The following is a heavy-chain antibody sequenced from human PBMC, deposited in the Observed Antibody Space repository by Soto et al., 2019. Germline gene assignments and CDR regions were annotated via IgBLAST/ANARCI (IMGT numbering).Heavy chain of an antibody. Sequence: GGSLRLSCAASGFTFSSYVMHWVRQAPGKGLEGVAVISYDGSNKYYADSVKGRFTISRDNSKNTLYLQMNSLRAEDTAVYYCAVGADRGIAVAVFDYWGQGTLVTVSS. CDR2: ISYDGSNK. CDR1: GFTFSSYV. CDR3: AVGADRGIAVAVFDY. D-gene: IGHD6-19*01. V-gene: IGHV3-30*03. J-gene: IGHJ4*02.